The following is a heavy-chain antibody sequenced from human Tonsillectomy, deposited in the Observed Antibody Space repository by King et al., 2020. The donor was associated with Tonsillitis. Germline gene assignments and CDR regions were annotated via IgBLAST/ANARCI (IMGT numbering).Heavy chain of an antibody. D-gene: IGHD3-22*01. V-gene: IGHV3-30-3*01. CDR2: ISYDGSNK. CDR3: ARDQSPGDSNGYLDY. CDR1: GFTFSNYA. J-gene: IGHJ4*02. Sequence: VQLVESGKGVVQPGRSLRLSCAASGFTFSNYAMHWVRQAPGKGLEWVAIISYDGSNKYYADSVRGRFTISRDNSKNTLYLQMNSLRAEDTAVHHCARDQSPGDSNGYLDYWGQGTLVTVSS.